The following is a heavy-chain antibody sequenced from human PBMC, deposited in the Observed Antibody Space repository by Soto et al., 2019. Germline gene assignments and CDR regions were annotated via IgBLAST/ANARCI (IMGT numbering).Heavy chain of an antibody. V-gene: IGHV3-30-3*01. J-gene: IGHJ6*02. CDR3: ARGSGFYYYYYGMDV. CDR1: GFTFSSYA. Sequence: QVQLVESGGGVVQPGRSLRLSCAASGFTFSSYAMHWVRQAPGKGLEWVAVISYDGSNKYYADSVKGRFTISRDNSKNTLYLQMNSLRAEDTAVYYCARGSGFYYYYYGMDVLGQGTTVTVSS. CDR2: ISYDGSNK. D-gene: IGHD6-19*01.